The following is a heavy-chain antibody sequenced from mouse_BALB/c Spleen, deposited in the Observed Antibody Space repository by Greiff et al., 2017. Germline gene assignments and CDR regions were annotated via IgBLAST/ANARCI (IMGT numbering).Heavy chain of an antibody. V-gene: IGHV1S127*01. CDR1: GYTFTSYW. Sequence: QVQLQQSGPELVRPGASVKMSCKASGYTFTSYWMHWVKQRPGQGLEWIGMIDPSNSETRLNQKFKDKATLNVDKSSNTAYMQLSSLTSEDSAVYYCARFSSYGNYVDYAMDCRGQGTSVTVSS. J-gene: IGHJ4*01. CDR3: ARFSSYGNYVDYAMDC. CDR2: IDPSNSET. D-gene: IGHD2-1*01.